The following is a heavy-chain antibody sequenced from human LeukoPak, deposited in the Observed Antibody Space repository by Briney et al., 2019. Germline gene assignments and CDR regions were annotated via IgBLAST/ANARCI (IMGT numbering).Heavy chain of an antibody. CDR1: GDSISSSNSH. D-gene: IGHD3-9*01. J-gene: IGHJ4*02. V-gene: IGHV4-39*02. CDR3: ARDDIQWLHYFDY. Sequence: SETLSLTCTVSGDSISSSNSHWGWIRQPPGKGLEWIGSIYYSGNTYYNASLKSRVTISVDTSKNQFSLKLTSVTAADTAVYYCARDDIQWLHYFDYWGQGTLVTVSS. CDR2: IYYSGNT.